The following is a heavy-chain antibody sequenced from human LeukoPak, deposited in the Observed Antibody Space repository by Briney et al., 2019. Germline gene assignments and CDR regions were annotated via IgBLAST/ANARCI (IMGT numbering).Heavy chain of an antibody. J-gene: IGHJ5*02. CDR2: TSYKGII. V-gene: IGHV4-59*08. CDR3: VRHAPSRDWFAP. Sequence: PSETLSLTCTVSVASSNYFWSWVRQPPGKGLGWIGYTSYKGIINYKPSLKSRVTISLHSSRNQFSLNLSPVTAAHRPVYYCVRHAPSRDWFAPWGQGTLVTVS. CDR1: VASSNYF.